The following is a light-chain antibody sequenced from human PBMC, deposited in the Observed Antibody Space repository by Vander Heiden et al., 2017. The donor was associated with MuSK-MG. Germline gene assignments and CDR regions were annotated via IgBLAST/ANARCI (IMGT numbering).Light chain of an antibody. V-gene: IGKV4-1*01. CDR2: WAS. J-gene: IGKJ2*01. CDR1: QSIFSSSNSKDY. CDR3: YQEDSDPIT. Sequence: DIVMTQSPDSLAVSLGERATINCKSSQSIFSSSNSKDYLAWYQQKPGQPPKLLIYWASTRESGVPDRFSDSGSGTDFTLTISSLQAEDVAVYYCYQEDSDPITFVQGTKLEIK.